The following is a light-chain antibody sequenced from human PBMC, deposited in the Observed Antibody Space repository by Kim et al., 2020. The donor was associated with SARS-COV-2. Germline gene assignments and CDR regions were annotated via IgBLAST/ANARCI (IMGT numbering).Light chain of an antibody. CDR2: AAS. CDR3: QQSYSTPRT. J-gene: IGKJ1*01. CDR1: HTISNY. V-gene: IGKV1-39*01. Sequence: DIQMTQSPSSLSASVGARITITCRASHTISNYLNWYQQQPGKAPKLLIYAASSLQSGVPSRFSGSGSGTDFTLTISNLHPEDFATYYCQQSYSTPRTFGQGTKLEI.